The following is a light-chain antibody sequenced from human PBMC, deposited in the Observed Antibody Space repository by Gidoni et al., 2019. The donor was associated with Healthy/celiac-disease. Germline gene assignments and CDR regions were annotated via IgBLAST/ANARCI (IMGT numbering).Light chain of an antibody. CDR3: QQYDNLPSST. V-gene: IGKV1-33*01. CDR1: QDISNY. Sequence: DIQLTQSPSSLSASVGDRVTITCQASQDISNYLNWYQQKPGKASKLLIYDASNLETGVPSRSSGSGSGTDFTFTISSLQPEDIATYYCQQYDNLPSSTFXPXTKVDI. J-gene: IGKJ3*01. CDR2: DAS.